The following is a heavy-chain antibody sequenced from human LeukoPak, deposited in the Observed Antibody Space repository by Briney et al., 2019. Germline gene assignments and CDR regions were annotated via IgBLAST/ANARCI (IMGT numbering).Heavy chain of an antibody. D-gene: IGHD5-18*01. CDR2: ISWNSGSI. CDR3: AKSAQLWLRTAWYFDL. V-gene: IGHV3-9*01. J-gene: IGHJ2*01. Sequence: GRSLRLSCAASGFTFDDYAMHWVRQAPGKGLEWVSGISWNSGSIGYADSVKGRFTISRDNAKNSLYLQMNSLRAEDTALCYCAKSAQLWLRTAWYFDLWGRGTLVTVSS. CDR1: GFTFDDYA.